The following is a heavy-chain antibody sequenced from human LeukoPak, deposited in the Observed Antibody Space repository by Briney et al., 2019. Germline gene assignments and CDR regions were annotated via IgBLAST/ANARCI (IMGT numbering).Heavy chain of an antibody. V-gene: IGHV1-46*01. D-gene: IGHD2-2*01. CDR3: ARVGCSSTSCYPYYMDV. CDR2: INPSGGST. Sequence: ASVKVSCKASRYTFTSYYMHWVRQAPGQGLEWMGIINPSGGSTSYAQKFQGRVTMTRDTSTSTVYMELSSLRSEDTAVYYCARVGCSSTSCYPYYMDVWGKGTTVTVSS. CDR1: RYTFTSYY. J-gene: IGHJ6*03.